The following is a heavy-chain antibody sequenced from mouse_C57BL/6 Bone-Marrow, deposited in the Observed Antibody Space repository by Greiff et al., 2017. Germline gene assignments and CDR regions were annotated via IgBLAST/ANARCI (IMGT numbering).Heavy chain of an antibody. CDR1: GFTFNTYA. CDR2: IRSKSSNYAT. D-gene: IGHD2-5*01. J-gene: IGHJ3*01. CDR3: VRGGAPYYSRAWFAY. Sequence: EVQLVESGGGLVQPKGSLKLSCAASGFTFNTYAMHWVRQAPGKGLEWVARIRSKSSNYATYYADSVKDRFTISRDDSQSMLYLQMNNLKTEDTALYYCVRGGAPYYSRAWFAYWGQGTLVTVSA. V-gene: IGHV10-3*01.